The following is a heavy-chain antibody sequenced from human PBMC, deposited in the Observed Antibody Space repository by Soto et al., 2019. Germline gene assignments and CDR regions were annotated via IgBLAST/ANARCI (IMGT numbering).Heavy chain of an antibody. CDR3: TRQGGYCGGGSCYAFNDY. V-gene: IGHV3-73*01. J-gene: IGHJ4*02. CDR2: VRSKANNYAT. CDR1: GFTFSASA. D-gene: IGHD2-15*01. Sequence: EVQLVESGGGLVQPGGSLKLSCAASGFTFSASAMHWVRQASGKGLEWVGRVRSKANNYATAYGASVEGRFTISRDESKNTAYLQMNSLKTEDTAVYFCTRQGGYCGGGSCYAFNDYWGQGTLVTVSS.